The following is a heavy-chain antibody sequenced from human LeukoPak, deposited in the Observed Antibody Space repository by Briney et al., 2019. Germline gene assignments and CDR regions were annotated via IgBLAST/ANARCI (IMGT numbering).Heavy chain of an antibody. D-gene: IGHD6-19*01. J-gene: IGHJ5*02. CDR2: ISSSSSYI. CDR3: ARDIISYSSGWYWFDP. CDR1: GFTFSSYS. V-gene: IGHV3-21*01. Sequence: GGSLRLSCAASGFTFSSYSMNWVRQAPGKGLEWVSSISSSSSYIYYADSVKGRFTISRDNAKNSLCLQMNSLRAEDTAVYHCARDIISYSSGWYWFDPWGQGTLVTVSS.